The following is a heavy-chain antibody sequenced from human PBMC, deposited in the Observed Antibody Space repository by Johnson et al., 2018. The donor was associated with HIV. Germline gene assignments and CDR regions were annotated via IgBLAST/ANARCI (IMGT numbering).Heavy chain of an antibody. CDR2: IFSVGDV. Sequence: QVQLVESGGGVVQPGRSLRLSCAASGFTFSSYGMHWVRQAPGKGLEWVAVIFSVGDVYYSDSVKGRFTISRDNSRNIVYLQMNSLRPEDTAVYYCARDGRDLITRGSFDVWGQGAVVTVSS. CDR3: ARDGRDLITRGSFDV. CDR1: GFTFSSYG. J-gene: IGHJ3*01. V-gene: IGHV3-30*03. D-gene: IGHD3-16*01.